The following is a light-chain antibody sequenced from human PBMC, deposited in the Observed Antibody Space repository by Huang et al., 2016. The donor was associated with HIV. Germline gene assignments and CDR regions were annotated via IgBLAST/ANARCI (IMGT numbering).Light chain of an antibody. CDR2: NAS. CDR3: QQRTNWPPGYT. CDR1: QNIKND. Sequence: EIVLTQSPATLSLSPGERVALSCRASQNIKNDLSWYQKRPGQAPRLLISNASNRATGIPARFSGSGSGTDFTLTIRSREPEDFVVYFCQQRTNWPPGYTFGQGTKL. V-gene: IGKV3-11*01. J-gene: IGKJ2*01.